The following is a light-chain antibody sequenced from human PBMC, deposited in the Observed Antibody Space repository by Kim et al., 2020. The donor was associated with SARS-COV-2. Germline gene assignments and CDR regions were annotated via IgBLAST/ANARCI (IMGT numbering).Light chain of an antibody. CDR2: GGS. J-gene: IGKJ1*01. CDR3: QQYDEWPWT. Sequence: VSPGERVTLSCRSTKRVNDNLAWYQQKPGQPPRLLVYGGSVTPTYIPARFSGSGSKTDYTLTVTSLQSEDFAIYYCQQYDEWPWTFGQGTKVDIK. V-gene: IGKV3-15*01. CDR1: KRVNDN.